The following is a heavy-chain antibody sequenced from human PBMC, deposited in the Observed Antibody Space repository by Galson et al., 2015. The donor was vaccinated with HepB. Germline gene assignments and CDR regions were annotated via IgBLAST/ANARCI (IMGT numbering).Heavy chain of an antibody. D-gene: IGHD2-15*01. J-gene: IGHJ4*02. CDR3: AREVGPAQFDY. CDR2: INPNTGNP. V-gene: IGHV7-4-1*02. Sequence: SVKVSCKASGYTFTSHAMNWVRQAPGQGLEWMGWINPNTGNPTYAQGFTGRFVFSLDTSVSTAYLQISGLKAEDTAVYFCAREVGPAQFDYWGQGTLVTVSS. CDR1: GYTFTSHA.